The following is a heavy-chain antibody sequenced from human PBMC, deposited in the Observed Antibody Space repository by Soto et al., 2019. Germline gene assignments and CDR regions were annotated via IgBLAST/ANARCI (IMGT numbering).Heavy chain of an antibody. V-gene: IGHV1-69*08. CDR3: AREEYYYGSGAFFDY. D-gene: IGHD3-10*01. J-gene: IGHJ4*02. CDR2: IIPILGIA. CDR1: GGTFSSYT. Sequence: QVQLVQSGAEVKKPGSSVKVSCKASGGTFSSYTISWVRQAPGQGLEWMGRIIPILGIANYAQKFQGRVTXTXXXSXSTAYMEVSSLRSEDTAVYYCAREEYYYGSGAFFDYWGQGTLVTVSS.